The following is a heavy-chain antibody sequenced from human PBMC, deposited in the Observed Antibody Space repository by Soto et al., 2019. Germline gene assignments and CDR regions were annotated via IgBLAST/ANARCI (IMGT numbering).Heavy chain of an antibody. J-gene: IGHJ4*02. V-gene: IGHV1-2*02. CDR1: GYTFTGYD. CDR2: INPNSGGT. Sequence: VASVKVSCKASGYTFTGYDMHWVRHAPGQGLEWMGWINPNSGGTNYAQKLQGRVTMTTDTSTSTAYMELRSLRSDDTAVYYCARKDYYDSSGYRRDFDYWGQGTLVTVSS. CDR3: ARKDYYDSSGYRRDFDY. D-gene: IGHD3-22*01.